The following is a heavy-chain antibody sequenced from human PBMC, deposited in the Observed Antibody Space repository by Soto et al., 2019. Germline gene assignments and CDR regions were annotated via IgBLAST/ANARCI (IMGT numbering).Heavy chain of an antibody. D-gene: IGHD2-2*01. CDR3: ARDHCSSVNCYEHYYYGLDV. Sequence: ASVKVSCKASGYTFTDYYLHWVRQAPGQGLEWVGWINPNSGGTNSAQKFQGWVTMTRDTSISTAYMELSRLRPDDTAVYYCARDHCSSVNCYEHYYYGLDVWGQGTTVTVSS. J-gene: IGHJ6*02. V-gene: IGHV1-2*04. CDR2: INPNSGGT. CDR1: GYTFTDYY.